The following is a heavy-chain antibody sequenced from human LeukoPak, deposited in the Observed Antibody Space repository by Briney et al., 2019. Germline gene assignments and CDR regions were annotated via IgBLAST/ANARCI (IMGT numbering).Heavy chain of an antibody. CDR2: SYSSGST. Sequence: SETLSLTCTVSGGSISSGSDYCSWIRQTAGKGLEWIGRSYSSGSTNYNPSLKSRVSISVDTSKNQFSLRLSSVTAADTAVYYCARGSRYSSGYDYIDHWGHGTLVTVSS. J-gene: IGHJ4*01. CDR3: ARGSRYSSGYDYIDH. V-gene: IGHV4-61*02. CDR1: GGSISSGSDY. D-gene: IGHD3-22*01.